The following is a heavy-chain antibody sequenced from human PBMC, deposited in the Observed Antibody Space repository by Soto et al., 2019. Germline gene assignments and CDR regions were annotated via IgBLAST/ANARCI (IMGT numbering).Heavy chain of an antibody. V-gene: IGHV3-7*01. Sequence: GGSLRLSCAASGFTFSTFWMSWVRQAPGKGLEWVANIKQDGSEEYYVDSMKGRFTISRDNSKNSLYLQMNSLRADDTAVYYCARHIVGATTPDAFDIRGQGTMVTVS. J-gene: IGHJ3*02. D-gene: IGHD1-26*01. CDR2: IKQDGSEE. CDR3: ARHIVGATTPDAFDI. CDR1: GFTFSTFW.